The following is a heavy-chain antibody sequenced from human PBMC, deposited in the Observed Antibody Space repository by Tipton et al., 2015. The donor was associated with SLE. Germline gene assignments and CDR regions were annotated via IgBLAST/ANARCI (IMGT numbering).Heavy chain of an antibody. J-gene: IGHJ5*01. Sequence: TLSLTCTVSGGSISSSSYYWGWIRQPPGKGLEWIGSIYYSGSTYYNPSLKSRVTISVDTSKNQFSLKLSSVTAADTAVYYCARRTVTSDSWGQGTLVTVSS. V-gene: IGHV4-39*01. CDR2: IYYSGST. CDR3: ARRTVTSDS. CDR1: GGSISSSSYY. D-gene: IGHD4-17*01.